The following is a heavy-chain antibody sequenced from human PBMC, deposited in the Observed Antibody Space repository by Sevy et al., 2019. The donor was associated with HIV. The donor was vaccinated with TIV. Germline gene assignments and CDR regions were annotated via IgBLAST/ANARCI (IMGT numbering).Heavy chain of an antibody. D-gene: IGHD6-13*01. CDR3: TRWKAAQSIFDY. Sequence: GSLRLSCTASGFTFGDYCMSWVRQAPGKGLEWVAFLKSDVYGGTVDHAASVRGRFVISRDDSKTIAYLQMNDRKTEDTGVYYCTRWKAAQSIFDYWGQGALVTVSS. CDR2: LKSDVYGGTV. CDR1: GFTFGDYC. J-gene: IGHJ4*02. V-gene: IGHV3-49*04.